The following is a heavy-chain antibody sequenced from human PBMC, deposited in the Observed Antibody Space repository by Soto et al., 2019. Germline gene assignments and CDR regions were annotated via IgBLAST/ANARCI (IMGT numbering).Heavy chain of an antibody. CDR3: ARLRIVVVVAATVPDAFDI. Sequence: GESLKISCKGSGYSFTSYWIGWVRQMPGKSLEWMGIIYPGDSDTRYSPSFQGQVTISADKSISTAYLQWSSLKASDTAMYYCARLRIVVVVAATVPDAFDIWGQGTMVTVSS. D-gene: IGHD2-15*01. CDR2: IYPGDSDT. CDR1: GYSFTSYW. J-gene: IGHJ3*02. V-gene: IGHV5-51*01.